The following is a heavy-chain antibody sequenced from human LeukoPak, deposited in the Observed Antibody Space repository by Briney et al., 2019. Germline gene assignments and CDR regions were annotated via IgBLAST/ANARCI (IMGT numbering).Heavy chain of an antibody. CDR2: ISSSSSYI. J-gene: IGHJ6*03. CDR1: GFTFSSYS. Sequence: GGSLRLSCAASGFTFSSYSMNWARQAPGKGLEWVSSISSSSSYIYYADSMKGRFTISRDNAKKSLYLQMNSLRAEDTAVYYCAKLIAAPSTGGYYYYYMDVWGKGTTVTISS. D-gene: IGHD6-13*01. CDR3: AKLIAAPSTGGYYYYYMDV. V-gene: IGHV3-21*01.